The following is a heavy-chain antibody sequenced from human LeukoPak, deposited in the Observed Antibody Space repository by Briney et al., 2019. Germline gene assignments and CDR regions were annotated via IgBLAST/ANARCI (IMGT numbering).Heavy chain of an antibody. CDR1: GYTFTGYY. V-gene: IGHV1-2*02. J-gene: IGHJ5*02. CDR2: INPNSGGT. D-gene: IGHD6-6*01. Sequence: ASVKVSCKASGYTFTGYYMHWVRQAPGQGLEWMGWINPNSGGTNYAQKLQGRVTMTRDASISTAYMELSRLRSDDTAVYYCARGTGLRSAARPNNWFDPWGQGTLVTVSS. CDR3: ARGTGLRSAARPNNWFDP.